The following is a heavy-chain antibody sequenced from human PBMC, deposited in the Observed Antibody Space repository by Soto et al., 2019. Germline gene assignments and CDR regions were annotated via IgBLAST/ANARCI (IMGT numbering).Heavy chain of an antibody. CDR1: GGSVSSGSYY. J-gene: IGHJ4*02. Sequence: KPSETLSLTCTVSGGSVSSGSYYWSWIRQPPGKGLEWIGYIYYSGSTNYNPSLKSRVTISVDTSKNQFSLKLSSVTAADTAVYYCARGRGLGYWGQGTLVTVSS. V-gene: IGHV4-61*01. D-gene: IGHD3-16*01. CDR3: ARGRGLGY. CDR2: IYYSGST.